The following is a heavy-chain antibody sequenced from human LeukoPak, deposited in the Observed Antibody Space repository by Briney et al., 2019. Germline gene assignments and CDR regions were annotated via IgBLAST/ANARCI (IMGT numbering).Heavy chain of an antibody. Sequence: GGSRSLPGATSGLTLTNYGTHWLRQAPGKGLEWVAHIWYDGSNKYYADSVEGRFTISRDNAKNTLFLQMNSLRAEDTAVYYCARDFNLVLDPWGQGTLVTVSS. CDR3: ARDFNLVLDP. D-gene: IGHD3-16*01. CDR1: GLTLTNYG. CDR2: IWYDGSNK. J-gene: IGHJ5*02. V-gene: IGHV3-33*01.